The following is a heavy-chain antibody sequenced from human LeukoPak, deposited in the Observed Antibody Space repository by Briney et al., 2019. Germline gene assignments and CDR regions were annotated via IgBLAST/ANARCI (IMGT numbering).Heavy chain of an antibody. CDR1: GFTFANAW. CDR3: AKHLALVGATTTYDY. D-gene: IGHD1-26*01. CDR2: IKSKTDGETT. J-gene: IGHJ4*02. V-gene: IGHV3-15*01. Sequence: GGSLRLSCAASGFTFANAWMSWVRQAPVKGLECVGCIKSKTDGETTDYAAPVKGRFTISRDDSKNMLYLQMNSLKSEDTAVYYCAKHLALVGATTTYDYWGQGTLVIVSS.